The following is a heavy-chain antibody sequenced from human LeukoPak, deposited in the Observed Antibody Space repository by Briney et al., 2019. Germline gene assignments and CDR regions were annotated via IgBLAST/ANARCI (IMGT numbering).Heavy chain of an antibody. V-gene: IGHV3-30-3*01. Sequence: PGGSLRLSCAASGFTFSSYAMHWVRQAPGKGLEWVAVISYDGSNKYYADSVKGRFTISRDNSKNTLYLQMNRLRAEDTAVYYCARGPGYYDSSGYWLWGQGTTVTVSS. D-gene: IGHD3-22*01. J-gene: IGHJ6*02. CDR1: GFTFSSYA. CDR3: ARGPGYYDSSGYWL. CDR2: ISYDGSNK.